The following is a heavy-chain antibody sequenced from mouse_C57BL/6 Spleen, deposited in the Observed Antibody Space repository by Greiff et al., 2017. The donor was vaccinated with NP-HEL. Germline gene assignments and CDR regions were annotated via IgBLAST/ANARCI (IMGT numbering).Heavy chain of an antibody. CDR3: ASPTTRNAMDY. Sequence: VQLQQSGAELAKPGASVKLSCKASGYTFASYWMHWVKQRPGQGLEWIGYINPSSGYTKYNQKFKDKATLTADKSSSTAYMQLSSLTYEDSAVYYCASPTTRNAMDYWGQGTSVTVSS. CDR2: INPSSGYT. V-gene: IGHV1-7*01. CDR1: GYTFASYW. D-gene: IGHD1-1*01. J-gene: IGHJ4*01.